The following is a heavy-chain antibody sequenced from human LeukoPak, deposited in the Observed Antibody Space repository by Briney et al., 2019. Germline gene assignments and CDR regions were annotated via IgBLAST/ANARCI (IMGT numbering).Heavy chain of an antibody. V-gene: IGHV1-46*01. Sequence: ASVKVSCKASGYTFTSYYMHWVRQAPGQGLEWMGIINPSGGSTSYAQKFQGRVTMTRDTSTSTVYMELSSLRSEDTAVYYCARAIRYSSGWYRADDWLRYYYGMDVWGQGTTVTVSS. CDR1: GYTFTSYY. CDR3: ARAIRYSSGWYRADDWLRYYYGMDV. J-gene: IGHJ6*02. CDR2: INPSGGST. D-gene: IGHD6-19*01.